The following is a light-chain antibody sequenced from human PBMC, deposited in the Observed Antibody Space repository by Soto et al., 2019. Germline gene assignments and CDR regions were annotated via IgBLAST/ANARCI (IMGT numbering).Light chain of an antibody. Sequence: QSALTQPASVSGSPGQSITISCTGTSSDVGGYNYVSWYQQHPGTAPKFMIYDVSNRPSGVSNRFSGSKSGNTASLTISGVQAEDEADYYCSSYTTSNTSTIVVGTGTKVTVL. CDR3: SSYTTSNTSTIV. CDR2: DVS. J-gene: IGLJ1*01. CDR1: SSDVGGYNY. V-gene: IGLV2-14*01.